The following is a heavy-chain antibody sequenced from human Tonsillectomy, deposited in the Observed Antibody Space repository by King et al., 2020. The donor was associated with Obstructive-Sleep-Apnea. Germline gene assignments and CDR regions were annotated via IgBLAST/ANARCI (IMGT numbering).Heavy chain of an antibody. CDR2: IWYDGSNK. CDR1: GFTFSSYG. CDR3: ARVRIQLWYSMDV. Sequence: QLVQSGGGVVQPGRSLRLSCAASGFTFSSYGMHLVRQAPGKGLEWVSGIWYDGSNKYYADSVKGRFTISRDNSKNTLYLQMNSLRAEDTAVYYCARVRIQLWYSMDVWGQGTTVTVSS. J-gene: IGHJ6*02. D-gene: IGHD5-18*01. V-gene: IGHV3-33*01.